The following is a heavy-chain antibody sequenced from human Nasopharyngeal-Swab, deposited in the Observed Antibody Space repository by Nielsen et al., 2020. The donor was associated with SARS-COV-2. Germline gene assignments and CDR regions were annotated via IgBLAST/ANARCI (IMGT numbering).Heavy chain of an antibody. J-gene: IGHJ4*02. Sequence: GESLKISCKGSGYTFTSYYMHWVRQAPGQGLEWMGIINPSGGSTSYAQKFQGRVTMTRDTSTSTVYMELSSLRSEDTAVYYCARGFPVGFDYWGQGTLVTVSS. D-gene: IGHD4-23*01. V-gene: IGHV1-46*01. CDR2: INPSGGST. CDR3: ARGFPVGFDY. CDR1: GYTFTSYY.